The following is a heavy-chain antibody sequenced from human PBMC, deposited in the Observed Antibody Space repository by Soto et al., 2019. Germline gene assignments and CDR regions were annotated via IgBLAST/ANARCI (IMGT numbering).Heavy chain of an antibody. J-gene: IGHJ5*02. CDR1: GFTFSSYA. CDR3: AKVIAAAGTGSWFDP. V-gene: IGHV3-23*01. D-gene: IGHD6-13*01. CDR2: ISGSGGST. Sequence: EVQLLESGGGLVQPGGYLRLACAASGFTFSSYAMSWVRQAPVKGLEWVSAISGSGGSTYYADSVKGRCTISRDNSKNTLYLQMNSLRAEDTAGYYCAKVIAAAGTGSWFDPWGQGTLVTVSS.